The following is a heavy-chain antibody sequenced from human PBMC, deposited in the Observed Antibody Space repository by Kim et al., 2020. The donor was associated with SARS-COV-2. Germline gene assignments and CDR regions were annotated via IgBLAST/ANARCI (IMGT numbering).Heavy chain of an antibody. CDR3: TTYYDSLTGYRFGH. Sequence: GGSLRLSCAASGFTLNTAWMSWVRQAPGKGLDWVGRITSKRDGGTTDYAAPVKGRFTISRDDSKNTLYLQMNSPKTEDTAVYYCTTYYDSLTGYRFGHWGQGTLVTVPS. CDR1: GFTLNTAW. V-gene: IGHV3-15*01. J-gene: IGHJ5*02. D-gene: IGHD3-9*01. CDR2: ITSKRDGGTT.